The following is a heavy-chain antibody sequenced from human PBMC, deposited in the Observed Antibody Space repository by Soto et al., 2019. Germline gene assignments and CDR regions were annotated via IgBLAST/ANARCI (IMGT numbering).Heavy chain of an antibody. CDR1: GFTFSSYG. J-gene: IGHJ3*02. Sequence: QVQLVESGGGVVQPGRSLRLSCAASGFTFSSYGMHWVRQAPGKGLEWVAVIWYDGSNKYYADSVKGRFTISRDNSKNTLYLQMNSLRAEDTAVYYCATLGVAGAPRTRVSAFDIWGQGTMVTVSS. CDR2: IWYDGSNK. V-gene: IGHV3-33*01. D-gene: IGHD6-19*01. CDR3: ATLGVAGAPRTRVSAFDI.